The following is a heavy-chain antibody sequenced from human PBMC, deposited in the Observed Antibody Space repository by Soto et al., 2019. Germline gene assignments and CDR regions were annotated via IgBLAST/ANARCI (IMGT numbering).Heavy chain of an antibody. Sequence: GGSLRLSCAASGFTFSTYAMHWVRQAPGKGLEWVALISYDGDYKDYADSVKGRFTISRDNSKNTLYLQMNSLRPKETAVYYCARENVVAAGSSFDHWGQGTLVTVSS. J-gene: IGHJ4*02. V-gene: IGHV3-30-3*01. CDR2: ISYDGDYK. D-gene: IGHD6-13*01. CDR3: ARENVVAAGSSFDH. CDR1: GFTFSTYA.